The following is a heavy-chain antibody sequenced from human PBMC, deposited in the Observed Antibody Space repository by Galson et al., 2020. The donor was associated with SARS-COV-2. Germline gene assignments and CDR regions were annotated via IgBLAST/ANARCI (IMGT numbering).Heavy chain of an antibody. CDR2: INTNTGNP. CDR3: AREPIERSFGVVIPSRGCDY. J-gene: IGHJ4*02. D-gene: IGHD3-3*01. V-gene: IGHV7-4-1*02. Sequence: ASVKVSCKASGYTFTSYAMNWVRQAPGQGLEWMGWINTNTGNPTYAQGFTGRFVFSLDTSVSTAYLQISSLKAEDTAVYYCAREPIERSFGVVIPSRGCDYWGQGTLVTVSS. CDR1: GYTFTSYA.